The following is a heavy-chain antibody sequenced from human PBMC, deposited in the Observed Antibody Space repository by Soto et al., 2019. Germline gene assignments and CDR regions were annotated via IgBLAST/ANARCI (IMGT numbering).Heavy chain of an antibody. V-gene: IGHV3-30-3*01. D-gene: IGHD3-10*01. J-gene: IGHJ6*02. Sequence: GGSLRLSCAASGFTFSSYAMHWVRQAPGKGLEWVAVISYDGSNKYYADSVKGRFTISRDNSKNTLYLQMNSLRAEDTAVYYCARDEGGSGPYYYGMDVWGQGTTATVSS. CDR3: ARDEGGSGPYYYGMDV. CDR1: GFTFSSYA. CDR2: ISYDGSNK.